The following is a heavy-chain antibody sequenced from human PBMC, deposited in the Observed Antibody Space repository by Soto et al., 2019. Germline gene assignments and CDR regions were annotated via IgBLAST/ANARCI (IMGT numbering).Heavy chain of an antibody. V-gene: IGHV1-18*01. CDR2: ISAYNDTT. D-gene: IGHD2-21*02. CDR1: GSTFSNYG. J-gene: IGHJ4*02. Sequence: QVQLVQSGAEVKKPGASAKVSCKASGSTFSNYGINWMRQVPGQGLEWMGWISAYNDTTNYAQKFQPRGTMTTAAATHTAHRELRSLRSDDTAVYYGDRASRGGVVTTSSGGQGTLVTVSS. CDR3: DRASRGGVVTTSS.